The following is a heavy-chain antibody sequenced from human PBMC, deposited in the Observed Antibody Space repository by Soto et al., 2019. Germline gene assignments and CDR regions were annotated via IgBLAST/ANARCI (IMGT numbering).Heavy chain of an antibody. D-gene: IGHD3-10*02. V-gene: IGHV3-23*01. CDR2: ISGSGGST. CDR3: AKEVGECSGSSHMSYYDGMAV. J-gene: IGHJ6*01. Sequence: VSAISGSGGSTYYADSVKGRFTISRDNSKNTLYLQMNSLRAEDTAVYYCAKEVGECSGSSHMSYYDGMAVWGNVTTFTV.